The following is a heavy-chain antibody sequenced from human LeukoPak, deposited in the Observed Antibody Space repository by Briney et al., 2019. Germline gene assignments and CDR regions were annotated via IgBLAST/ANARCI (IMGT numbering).Heavy chain of an antibody. CDR3: ATLHYFDY. Sequence: SETLSLTCTVSGGSISSSSYYWGWIRQPPGKGLVWLGSIYYSGSTYYHPFLKSRVTISVDTSKNQFSLKLSSVTAADTAVYYCATLHYFDYYGQGNRVLVTS. J-gene: IGHJ4*02. CDR2: IYYSGST. CDR1: GGSISSSSYY. V-gene: IGHV4-39*01.